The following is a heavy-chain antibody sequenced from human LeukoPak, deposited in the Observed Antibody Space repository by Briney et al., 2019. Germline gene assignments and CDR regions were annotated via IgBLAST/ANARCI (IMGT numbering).Heavy chain of an antibody. V-gene: IGHV3-23*01. D-gene: IGHD3-22*01. CDR3: ANHYYDSSGYRPYYFDY. Sequence: GGSLRLSCAASGFTFSSYAMSWVRQAPGKGLEWVSAISGSGGSIYYADSVKGRFTISRDNSKNTLYLQMNSLRAEDTAVYYCANHYYDSSGYRPYYFDYWGQGTLVTVSS. J-gene: IGHJ4*02. CDR2: ISGSGGSI. CDR1: GFTFSSYA.